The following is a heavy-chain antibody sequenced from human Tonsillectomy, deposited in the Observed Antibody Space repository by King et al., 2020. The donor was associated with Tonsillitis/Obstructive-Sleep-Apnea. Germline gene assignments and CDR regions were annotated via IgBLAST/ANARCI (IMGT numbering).Heavy chain of an antibody. Sequence: LQLQESGPGLVKPSETLSLRCTVSGGSISRSSYFWAWIRQPPGKGLEWIGSIYYSDTTYYNPSLMSRATISVDTSKNQFSLRLSSVTAADTAIYYCARHAYGSNQYYFEYWGQGTLVTVSS. V-gene: IGHV4-39*01. CDR2: IYYSDTT. CDR1: GGSISRSSYF. D-gene: IGHD5-24*01. J-gene: IGHJ4*02. CDR3: ARHAYGSNQYYFEY.